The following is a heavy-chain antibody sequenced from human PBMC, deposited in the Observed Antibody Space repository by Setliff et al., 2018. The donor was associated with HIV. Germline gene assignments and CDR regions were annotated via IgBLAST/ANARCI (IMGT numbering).Heavy chain of an antibody. CDR2: IYNSGNT. V-gene: IGHV4-38-2*02. CDR1: SYSIDNGYY. J-gene: IGHJ4*02. Sequence: SSETLSLTCAVFSYSIDNGYYWAWIRQAPGKGLEWIGRIYNSGNTDYNPSLRSRATISVDISKNRFSLKLTSVAATDTAVYFCARDRSLRFSQSPSLNYFDSWGQGAQVTVSS. CDR3: ARDRSLRFSQSPSLNYFDS. D-gene: IGHD5-12*01.